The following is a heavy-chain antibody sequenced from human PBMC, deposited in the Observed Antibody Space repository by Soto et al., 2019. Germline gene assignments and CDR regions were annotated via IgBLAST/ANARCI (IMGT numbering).Heavy chain of an antibody. CDR1: GFSFSSDA. J-gene: IGHJ6*03. CDR2: IRGIGDIT. D-gene: IGHD1-1*01. Sequence: GGSLRLSCAATGFSFSSDAVNCVRQTPGKGLEWVSGIRGIGDITYYAASVKGRFTISRDNSKNTLFLQLNSLRAEDTAIYYCARERWNYYMEVWGKGTTVTVSS. V-gene: IGHV3-23*01. CDR3: ARERWNYYMEV.